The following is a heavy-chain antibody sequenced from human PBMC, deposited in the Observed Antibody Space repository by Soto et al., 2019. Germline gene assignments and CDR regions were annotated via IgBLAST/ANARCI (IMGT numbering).Heavy chain of an antibody. D-gene: IGHD3-16*01. CDR1: GFTFDDYA. CDR2: ISWNSGSI. J-gene: IGHJ6*03. V-gene: IGHV3-9*01. Sequence: GVSLRLSCAASGFTFDDYAMHWVRQAPGKGLEWVSGISWNSGSIGYADSVKGRFTISRDNSKNTLYLQMNSLRAEDTAVYYCAREPYSDYVMAVWGKGPPVTVSS. CDR3: AREPYSDYVMAV.